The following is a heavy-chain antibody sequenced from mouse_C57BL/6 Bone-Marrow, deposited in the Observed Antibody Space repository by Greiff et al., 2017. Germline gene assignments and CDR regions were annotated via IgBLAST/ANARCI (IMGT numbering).Heavy chain of an antibody. D-gene: IGHD2-3*01. V-gene: IGHV1-52*01. Sequence: QVQLKQPGAELVRPGSSVKLSCKASGYTFTSYWMHWVKQRPIQGLEWIGNIDPSDSETHYNQKFKDKATLTVDNSSSTAYMQISSLTSEEAAVYYCARYGYYPFDVWGTGTTVTVSS. CDR1: GYTFTSYW. CDR2: IDPSDSET. CDR3: ARYGYYPFDV. J-gene: IGHJ1*03.